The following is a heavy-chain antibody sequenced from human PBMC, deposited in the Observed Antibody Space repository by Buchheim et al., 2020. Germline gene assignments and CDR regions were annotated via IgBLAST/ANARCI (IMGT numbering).Heavy chain of an antibody. Sequence: QVQLQESGPGLVKPSETLSLTCTVSGGSISSYYWSWIRQPPGKGLEWIGYIYYSGSTNYNPSLKSRVTISVDTSKNQFSLKLSSVTAADTAMYYCARVGISGTNDYWGQGTL. V-gene: IGHV4-59*01. CDR3: ARVGISGTNDY. D-gene: IGHD2-8*01. J-gene: IGHJ4*02. CDR2: IYYSGST. CDR1: GGSISSYY.